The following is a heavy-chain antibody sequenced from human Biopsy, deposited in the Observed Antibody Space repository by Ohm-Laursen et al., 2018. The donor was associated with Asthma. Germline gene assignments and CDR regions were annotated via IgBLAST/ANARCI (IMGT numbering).Heavy chain of an antibody. CDR3: AKGEWELLEANFDY. D-gene: IGHD1-26*01. V-gene: IGHV3-9*01. CDR1: GFTFDDYA. J-gene: IGHJ4*02. CDR2: ISWNSGSI. Sequence: SLRLSCTATGFTFDDYAMHWVRQAPGKGLEWVSGISWNSGSIGYADSVKGRFTISRDNAKNSLYLQMNSLRAEDTALYYCAKGEWELLEANFDYWGQGTLVTVSS.